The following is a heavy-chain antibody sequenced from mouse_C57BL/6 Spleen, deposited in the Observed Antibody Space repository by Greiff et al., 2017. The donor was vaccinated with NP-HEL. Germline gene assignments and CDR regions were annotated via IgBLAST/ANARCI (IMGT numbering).Heavy chain of an antibody. V-gene: IGHV1-26*01. CDR2: INPNNGGT. Sequence: EVQLQQSGPELVKPGASVKISCKASGYTFTDYYMNWVKQSHGKSLEWIGDINPNNGGTSYNQKFKGKATLTVDKSSSTAYMELRSLTSEDSAVYYCARKRGYDGGFAYWGQGTLVTVSA. CDR3: ARKRGYDGGFAY. D-gene: IGHD2-2*01. J-gene: IGHJ3*01. CDR1: GYTFTDYY.